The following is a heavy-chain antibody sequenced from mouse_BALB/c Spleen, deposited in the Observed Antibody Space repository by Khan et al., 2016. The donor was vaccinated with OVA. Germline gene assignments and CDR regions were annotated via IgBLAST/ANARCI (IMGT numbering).Heavy chain of an antibody. D-gene: IGHD2-10*01. Sequence: QVQLKESGPGLVAPSQSLSITCTISGFSLTNYGVHWVRQPPGKGLEWLVVIWSDGSTTYNSALKPRLTISKDNSKSQVFLKMNSRQTDDTAMYFCARQPYYHYNIMDYWGQGTSVTVSS. CDR2: IWSDGST. CDR3: ARQPYYHYNIMDY. J-gene: IGHJ4*01. V-gene: IGHV2-6-1*01. CDR1: GFSLTNYG.